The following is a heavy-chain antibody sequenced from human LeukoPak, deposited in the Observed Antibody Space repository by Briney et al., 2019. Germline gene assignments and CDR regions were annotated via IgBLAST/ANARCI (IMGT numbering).Heavy chain of an antibody. J-gene: IGHJ4*02. Sequence: PETLSLTCGVSGGSISNTNWWTWVRQPPGKGLEWIGEVNLQGSTYYNPSLKSRVTISVDTSKNQFSLKLSSVTAADTAVYYCARLVVVGATDYFDYWGQGTLVTVSS. CDR1: GGSISNTNW. V-gene: IGHV4-4*03. CDR3: ARLVVVGATDYFDY. D-gene: IGHD2-15*01. CDR2: VNLQGST.